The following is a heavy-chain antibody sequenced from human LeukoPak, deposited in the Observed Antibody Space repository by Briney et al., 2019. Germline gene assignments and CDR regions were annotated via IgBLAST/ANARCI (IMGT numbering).Heavy chain of an antibody. CDR3: ARGQYQKHTFDP. Sequence: PSETLSLTCTVSGVSISSGGYYWSWIRQHPGKGLEWIGYIYYSGSTYYNPSLKSRVTISVDTSKNQFSLKLSSVTAADTAVYYCARGQYQKHTFDPWGQGTLVTVSS. CDR2: IYYSGST. J-gene: IGHJ5*02. D-gene: IGHD2-2*01. V-gene: IGHV4-31*03. CDR1: GVSISSGGYY.